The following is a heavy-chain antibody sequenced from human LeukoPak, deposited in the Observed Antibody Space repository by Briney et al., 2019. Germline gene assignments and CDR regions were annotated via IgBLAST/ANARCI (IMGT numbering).Heavy chain of an antibody. CDR3: ARRDYYYYGMDV. Sequence: PSETLSLTCTVSGGSISSYYWSWIRQPPGKGLEWIGYIYYSGSTNYNPSLKSRVTISVDTSKNQFSLKLSSVTAADTAVYYCARRDYYYYGMDVWGQGTTVTVSS. J-gene: IGHJ6*02. CDR1: GGSISSYY. V-gene: IGHV4-59*01. CDR2: IYYSGST.